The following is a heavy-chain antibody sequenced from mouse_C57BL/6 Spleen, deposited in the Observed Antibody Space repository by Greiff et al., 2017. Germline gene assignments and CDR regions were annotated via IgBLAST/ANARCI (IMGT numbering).Heavy chain of an antibody. CDR3: ASLITTVVAPCWYFDV. CDR2: ICPRSGNT. D-gene: IGHD1-1*01. Sequence: QVQLQQSGAELARPGASVKLSCKASGYTFTSYGISWVKQRTGQGLEWIGEICPRSGNTYYNEKFKGKATLTADKSSSTAYMELRSLTSEDSAVYFCASLITTVVAPCWYFDVWGTGTTVTVSS. CDR1: GYTFTSYG. V-gene: IGHV1-81*01. J-gene: IGHJ1*03.